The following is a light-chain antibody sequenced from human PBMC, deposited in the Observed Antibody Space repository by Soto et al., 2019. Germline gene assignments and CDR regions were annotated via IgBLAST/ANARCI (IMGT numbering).Light chain of an antibody. Sequence: QSALTQPASVSGSPGQSITISCTGTSSDVGSYNLVSCYQQHPGKAPKVMIYEVSKRPSGVPNRFSGSKSGNTASLTISGLQAEDEAYYYCCSYAGSSTYVLGTGTKVTVL. CDR2: EVS. V-gene: IGLV2-23*02. J-gene: IGLJ1*01. CDR3: CSYAGSSTYV. CDR1: SSDVGSYNL.